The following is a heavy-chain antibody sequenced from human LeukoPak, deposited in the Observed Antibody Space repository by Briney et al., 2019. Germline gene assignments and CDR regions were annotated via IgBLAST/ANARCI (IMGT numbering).Heavy chain of an antibody. CDR1: GGSFSGYY. CDR2: INHSGST. CDR3: ARGSGYSYGLGYYLDY. Sequence: SETLSLTCAVYGGSFSGYYWSWIRQPPGKGLEWIGEINHSGSTNYNPSLKSRVTISVDTSKNQFSLKLSSVTAADTAVYYCARGSGYSYGLGYYLDYWGQGTLVTVSS. D-gene: IGHD5-18*01. V-gene: IGHV4-34*01. J-gene: IGHJ4*02.